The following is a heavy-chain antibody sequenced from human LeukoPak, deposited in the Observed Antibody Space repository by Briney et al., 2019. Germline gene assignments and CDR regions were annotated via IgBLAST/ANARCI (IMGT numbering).Heavy chain of an antibody. V-gene: IGHV1-18*01. CDR2: ISAYNGNT. D-gene: IGHD6-19*01. Sequence: GASVKVSCKASGYTFRHYGISWMRQAPGQGLEWMGWISAYNGNTNYAQKLQGRVTMTTDTSTSTAYMELRSLRSDDTAVYYCARYDHYSSKGYWGQGTLVTVSS. CDR1: GYTFRHYG. CDR3: ARYDHYSSKGY. J-gene: IGHJ4*02.